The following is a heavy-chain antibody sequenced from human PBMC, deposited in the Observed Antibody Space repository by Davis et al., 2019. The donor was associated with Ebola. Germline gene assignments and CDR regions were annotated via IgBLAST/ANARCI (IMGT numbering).Heavy chain of an antibody. CDR2: FGTSGDT. CDR3: AKDNYAVTIMVGAFDI. V-gene: IGHV3-23*01. Sequence: PGGSLRLSCAASGFVFRNYVMSWVRQAPGKGLEWVSTFGTSGDTYYADSVKGRLSVSRDNSKNTVYLQMHSLRVEDTAIYHCAKDNYAVTIMVGAFDIWGQGTVVTVSS. CDR1: GFVFRNYV. D-gene: IGHD4-17*01. J-gene: IGHJ3*02.